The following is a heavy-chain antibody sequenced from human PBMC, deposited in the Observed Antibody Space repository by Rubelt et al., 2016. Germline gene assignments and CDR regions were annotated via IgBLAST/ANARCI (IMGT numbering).Heavy chain of an antibody. J-gene: IGHJ4*02. CDR3: ARGIAVAGHYFDY. Sequence: QVQLVESGGGVVQPGRSLRLSCAASGFTFSSYAMHWVRQAPGKGLEWVAVIWYDGSNKYDADSVKGRFTSSRDNSKNTLYLQMNSLRAEDTAVYYCARGIAVAGHYFDYWGQGTLVTVSS. CDR2: IWYDGSNK. D-gene: IGHD6-19*01. V-gene: IGHV3-33*08. CDR1: GFTFSSYA.